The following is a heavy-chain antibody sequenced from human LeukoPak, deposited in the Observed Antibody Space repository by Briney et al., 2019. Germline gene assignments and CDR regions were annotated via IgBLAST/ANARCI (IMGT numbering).Heavy chain of an antibody. Sequence: PSETLSLTSTVSGGSISSSSYYWGWLRQPPGKGLEWFGSIYYSGSTYYNPSLKSRVTISVDTSKNQFSLKLSSVTAADTAVYYCARHGNSNYVSWFDPWGQGTLVTVSS. CDR2: IYYSGST. D-gene: IGHD4-11*01. V-gene: IGHV4-39*01. J-gene: IGHJ5*02. CDR3: ARHGNSNYVSWFDP. CDR1: GGSISSSSYY.